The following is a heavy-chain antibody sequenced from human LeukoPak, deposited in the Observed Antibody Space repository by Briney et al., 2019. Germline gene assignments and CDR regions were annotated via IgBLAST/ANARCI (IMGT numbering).Heavy chain of an antibody. CDR1: GGSISSSSYY. D-gene: IGHD2-8*01. J-gene: IGHJ4*02. V-gene: IGHV4-39*01. CDR2: IYYSGTT. CDR3: ARGARIVLMVYAPGDY. Sequence: PSETLSLTCTVSGGSISSSSYYWGWIRQPPGKGLEWIGTIYYSGTTYYNPSLKSRITISKDTSKNQFSLKLSSVTAADTAVYYCARGARIVLMVYAPGDYWGQGTLVTVSS.